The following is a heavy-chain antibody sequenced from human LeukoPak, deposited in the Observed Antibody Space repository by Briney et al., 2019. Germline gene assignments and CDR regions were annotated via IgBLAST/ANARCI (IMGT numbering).Heavy chain of an antibody. J-gene: IGHJ4*02. CDR3: AKDPFGIYYDSSGYWHY. CDR1: GGSISSGGYS. V-gene: IGHV3-23*01. CDR2: ISGSGGST. D-gene: IGHD3-22*01. Sequence: ETLSLTRAVSGGSISSGGYSWSWIRQPPGKGLEWVSAISGSGGSTYYADSVKGRFTISRDNSKNTLYLQMNSLRAEDTAVYYCAKDPFGIYYDSSGYWHYWGQGTLVTVSS.